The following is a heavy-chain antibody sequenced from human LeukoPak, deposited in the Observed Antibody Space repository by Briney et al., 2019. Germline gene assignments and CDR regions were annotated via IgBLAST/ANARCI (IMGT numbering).Heavy chain of an antibody. J-gene: IGHJ5*02. CDR1: GGSLSGGFT. Sequence: KASETLSLTCAVTGGSLSGGFTWSWIRQPLGKGLEWIGFIYHSGSTYYNPSLKSRVTISIDTSKNQVSLNLTSVIAADTAMYFCARGDYGGLGAWGQGILVTVSS. D-gene: IGHD4-23*01. CDR2: IYHSGST. CDR3: ARGDYGGLGA. V-gene: IGHV4-30-2*01.